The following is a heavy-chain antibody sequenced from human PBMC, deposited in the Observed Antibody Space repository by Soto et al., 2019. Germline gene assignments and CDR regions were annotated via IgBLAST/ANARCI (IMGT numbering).Heavy chain of an antibody. J-gene: IGHJ5*02. CDR3: ARGHYDSSGYYDNWFGP. Sequence: ASVKVSWKASGYTFTVYYMHWVRQAPGQGLEWMGWINPNSGGTNYAQKFQGRVTMTRDTSISTAYMELSRLRSDDTAVYYCARGHYDSSGYYDNWFGPWGQGTLVTVSS. CDR1: GYTFTVYY. V-gene: IGHV1-2*02. CDR2: INPNSGGT. D-gene: IGHD3-22*01.